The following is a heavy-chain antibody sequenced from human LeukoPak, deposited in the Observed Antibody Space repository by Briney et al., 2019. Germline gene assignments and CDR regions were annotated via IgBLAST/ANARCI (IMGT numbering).Heavy chain of an antibody. D-gene: IGHD3-22*01. J-gene: IGHJ4*02. CDR3: ARGSFYYYDGSGSVDY. V-gene: IGHV4-34*01. CDR2: INHSGST. CDR1: GGSFSGYY. Sequence: SETLSLTCAVYGGSFSGYYWSWIRQPPGKGLEWIGEINHSGSTNYNPSLKSRVTISVDTPKNQFSLKLSSVTAADTAVYYCARGSFYYYDGSGSVDYWGQGTLVTVSA.